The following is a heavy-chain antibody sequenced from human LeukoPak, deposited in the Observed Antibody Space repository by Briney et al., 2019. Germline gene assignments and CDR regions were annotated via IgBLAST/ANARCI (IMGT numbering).Heavy chain of an antibody. V-gene: IGHV3-33*03. CDR1: GFTFSSYG. D-gene: IGHD2-15*01. Sequence: GRSLRLSCAASGFTFSSYGMHWVRQAPGKGLEWVAVIWYDGSNKYYADSVKGRFTISRDNAKNTLYLQMNSLRAEDMAVYYCARLYCRGGSCYSGDAFDIWGQGTMVTVSS. CDR3: ARLYCRGGSCYSGDAFDI. CDR2: IWYDGSNK. J-gene: IGHJ3*02.